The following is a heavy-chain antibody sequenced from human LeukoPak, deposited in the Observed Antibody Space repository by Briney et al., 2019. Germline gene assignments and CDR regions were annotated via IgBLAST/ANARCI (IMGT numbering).Heavy chain of an antibody. CDR3: TRDSSMTTVTSTRGYYGMDV. CDR1: GFTFGDYA. CDR2: IRSKAYGGTT. V-gene: IGHV3-49*04. D-gene: IGHD4-17*01. J-gene: IGHJ6*04. Sequence: PGGSLRLSCTASGFTFGDYAMSWVRQAPGKGLEWVGFIRSKAYGGTTEYAASVKGRFTISRDDSKSIAYLQMNSLKTEDTAVYYCTRDSSMTTVTSTRGYYGMDVWAKGPRSPSPQ.